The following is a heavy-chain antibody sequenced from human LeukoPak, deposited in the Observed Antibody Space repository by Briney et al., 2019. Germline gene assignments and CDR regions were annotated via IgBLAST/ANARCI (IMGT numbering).Heavy chain of an antibody. D-gene: IGHD5-12*01. CDR3: ARDHGDMVATNTIDY. CDR2: ISAYNGNT. CDR1: GYTFTSYG. J-gene: IGHJ4*02. V-gene: IGHV1-18*01. Sequence: ASVKVSCKASGYTFTSYGISWVRQAPGQGLEWMGWISAYNGNTNYAQKLQGRVTMTTDTSTSTAYMELRSLRSDDTAVYYCARDHGDMVATNTIDYWGQGTLVTVSS.